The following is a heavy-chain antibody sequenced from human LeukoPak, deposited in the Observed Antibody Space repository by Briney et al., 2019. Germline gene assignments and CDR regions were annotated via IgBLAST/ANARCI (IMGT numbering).Heavy chain of an antibody. D-gene: IGHD3-22*01. CDR2: IYYSGST. CDR1: GGSISSYY. V-gene: IGHV4-59*08. Sequence: SETLSLTCTVSGGSISSYYWSWIRQPPGKGLEWIGYIYYSGSTYYNPSLKSRVTISVDTSKNQFSLKLSSVTAADTAVYYCARHSPHYYDFDYWGQGTLVTVSS. CDR3: ARHSPHYYDFDY. J-gene: IGHJ4*02.